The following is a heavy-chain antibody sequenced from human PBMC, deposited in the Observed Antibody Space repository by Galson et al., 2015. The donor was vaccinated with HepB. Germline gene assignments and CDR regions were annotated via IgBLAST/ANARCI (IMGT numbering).Heavy chain of an antibody. CDR3: ARIRGSSWYQFSMEIDY. D-gene: IGHD6-13*01. J-gene: IGHJ4*02. V-gene: IGHV3-30*03. Sequence: SLRLSCAASGFTFSSYGMHWVRQAPGKGLEWLAIISYDGNEKYYADSVEGRFTVSRDNSGNTLYLQMNSLRAEDTAVYYCARIRGSSWYQFSMEIDYWGQGTLVTVSS. CDR1: GFTFSSYG. CDR2: ISYDGNEK.